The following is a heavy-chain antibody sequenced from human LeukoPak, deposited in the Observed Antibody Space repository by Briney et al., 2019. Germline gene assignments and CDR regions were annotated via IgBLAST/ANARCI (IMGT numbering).Heavy chain of an antibody. CDR1: GFTFSSYA. CDR2: ISGSGGST. D-gene: IGHD3-10*01. J-gene: IGHJ5*02. V-gene: IGHV3-23*01. Sequence: GGSLRLSCAASGFTFSSYAMSWVRQAPGKGLEWVSAISGSGGSTYYADSVKGRFTISRDNSKNTLYLQMNSLRAEDTAVYYCAKDAHYYGSGSPNWFDPWGQGTLVTVSS. CDR3: AKDAHYYGSGSPNWFDP.